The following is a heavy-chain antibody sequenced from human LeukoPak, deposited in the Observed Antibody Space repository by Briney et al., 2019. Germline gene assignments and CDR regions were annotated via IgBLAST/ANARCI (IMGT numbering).Heavy chain of an antibody. J-gene: IGHJ3*02. D-gene: IGHD3-16*01. CDR3: VKDHTHEEGVAFDI. CDR2: ISSNGGST. Sequence: QPGGSLRLSCSASGFTFSSYAMHWVRQAPGKGLEYVSAISSNGGSTYYADSVKGRFAISRDNSKNTLYLQMSSLRAEDTAVYYCVKDHTHEEGVAFDIWGQGTMVTVSS. CDR1: GFTFSSYA. V-gene: IGHV3-64D*09.